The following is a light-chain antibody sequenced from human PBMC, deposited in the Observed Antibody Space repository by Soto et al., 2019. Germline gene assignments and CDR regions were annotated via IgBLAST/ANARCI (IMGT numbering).Light chain of an antibody. CDR2: EDN. Sequence: NFMLTQPHSVSKTPGKTVTISCTGSSGSIASNYVQWYQQRPGSAPTTVIYEDNQRPSGVPDRFSGSIDSSSNSASLTISGLKTEDEADYYCQSYDSSNNVFGSGTQLTVL. J-gene: IGLJ6*01. V-gene: IGLV6-57*02. CDR3: QSYDSSNNV. CDR1: SGSIASNY.